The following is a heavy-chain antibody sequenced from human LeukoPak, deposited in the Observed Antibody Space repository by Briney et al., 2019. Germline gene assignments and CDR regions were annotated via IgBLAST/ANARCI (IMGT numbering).Heavy chain of an antibody. D-gene: IGHD1-1*01. CDR3: ARGVYTTATTDSFRDDRPTQEFDS. V-gene: IGHV1-69*01. J-gene: IGHJ3*02. CDR2: IITIFGTA. Sequence: SVTVSCQGSGGTFSSYAISWVRQAPGQGLEWVGGIITIFGTANYAQEFHGRVTTTADDFTSTAYMEMSSLRLENTAVYYCARGVYTTATTDSFRDDRPTQEFDSWGQVTMVTVAS. CDR1: GGTFSSYA.